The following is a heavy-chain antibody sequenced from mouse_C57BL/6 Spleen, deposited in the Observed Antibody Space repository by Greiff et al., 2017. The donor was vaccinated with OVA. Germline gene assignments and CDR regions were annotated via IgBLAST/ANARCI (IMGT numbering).Heavy chain of an antibody. J-gene: IGHJ4*01. Sequence: QVQLQQPGTELVKPGASVKLSCKASGYTFTSYWMHWVKQRPGQGLGWIGNINPSNGGTKYNEKFKSKATLTVDKSSSTAYMQLSSLTSEDSAVYYCARSPSSYAMDYWGQGTSVTVSS. CDR2: INPSNGGT. CDR3: ARSPSSYAMDY. CDR1: GYTFTSYW. D-gene: IGHD2-10*02. V-gene: IGHV1-53*01.